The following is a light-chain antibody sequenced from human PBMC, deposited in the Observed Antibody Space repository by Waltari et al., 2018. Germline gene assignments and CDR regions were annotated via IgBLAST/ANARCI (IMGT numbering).Light chain of an antibody. CDR3: QQYGTSPPPT. Sequence: DIVLTQSPGTLSLSPGERATLSCRASQSVSSSYLAWYQHKPGQAPRLVIYGASSRAAGSPDRFSGSGSGTDFTLTISRLEPEDFAVYYCQQYGTSPPPTFGGGTKVEIK. J-gene: IGKJ4*01. CDR1: QSVSSSY. CDR2: GAS. V-gene: IGKV3-20*01.